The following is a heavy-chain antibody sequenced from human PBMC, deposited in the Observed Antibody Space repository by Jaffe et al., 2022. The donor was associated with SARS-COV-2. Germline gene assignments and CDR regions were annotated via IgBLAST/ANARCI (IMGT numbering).Heavy chain of an antibody. J-gene: IGHJ6*02. D-gene: IGHD1-1*01. CDR1: GITFSSCA. V-gene: IGHV3-23*01. Sequence: EVQLLESGGGLVQPGGSLRLSCVASGITFSSCAMNWVRQAPGKGLEWVSGISASGHSTHYADSVKGRFTISRDNSKNTLYVQMNSLRAEDTAIYYCAKELGTHYYYTMDVWGQGTTVTVSS. CDR3: AKELGTHYYYTMDV. CDR2: ISASGHST.